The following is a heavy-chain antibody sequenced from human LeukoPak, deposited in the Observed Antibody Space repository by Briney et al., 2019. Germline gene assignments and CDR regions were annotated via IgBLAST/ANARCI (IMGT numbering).Heavy chain of an antibody. CDR1: EFTFNKYW. CDR2: INGDGTRT. D-gene: IGHD2-15*01. CDR3: VRETDCTGGSCYLSHWFDP. V-gene: IGHV3-74*01. Sequence: QPGGSLRLSCAASEFTFNKYWMHWVRQAPGKGLVWVSRINGDGTRTDYVDSVKGRFTISRDNAKNTLNLQMNSLREEDTAVYYCVRETDCTGGSCYLSHWFDPWGQGTLVTVSS. J-gene: IGHJ5*02.